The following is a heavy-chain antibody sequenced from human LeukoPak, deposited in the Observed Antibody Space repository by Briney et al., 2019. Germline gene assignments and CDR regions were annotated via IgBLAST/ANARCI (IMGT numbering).Heavy chain of an antibody. CDR1: GGTFSSYA. V-gene: IGHV1-69*01. D-gene: IGHD5-12*01. Sequence: SVKVSCKASGGTFSSYAISWVRQAPGQGLEWMGGIIPTFGTANYAQKFQGRVTTTADESTSTAYMELSSLRSEDTAVYYCARPEKYGGYDFDYWGQGTLVTVSS. J-gene: IGHJ4*02. CDR3: ARPEKYGGYDFDY. CDR2: IIPTFGTA.